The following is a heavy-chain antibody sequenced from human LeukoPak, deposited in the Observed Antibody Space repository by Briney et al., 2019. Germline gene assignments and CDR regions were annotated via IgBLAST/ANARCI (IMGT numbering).Heavy chain of an antibody. Sequence: PGGSLRLSCVGSGFTFSSYWMTWVRQAPGKGLEWVANIKDDGSEKYSVDSVKGRFTISRDNAKNLLYLQMSSLRDEDTAVYYCARARIDYWGQGTLVTVPS. V-gene: IGHV3-7*04. J-gene: IGHJ4*02. CDR1: GFTFSSYW. CDR2: IKDDGSEK. CDR3: ARARIDY. D-gene: IGHD1-14*01.